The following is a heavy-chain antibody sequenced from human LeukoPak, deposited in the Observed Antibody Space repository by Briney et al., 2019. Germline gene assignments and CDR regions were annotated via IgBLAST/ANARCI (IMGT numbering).Heavy chain of an antibody. CDR1: GFTLSSYA. Sequence: GGSLRLSCAASGFTLSSYAMSWVRQAPGKGLEWVSAISGSGGSTYYADSVKGRFTISRDNSKNTLYLQMNSLRAEDTALYYCAKGRSQWLDYFDYWGQGTLDTVSS. D-gene: IGHD6-19*01. CDR3: AKGRSQWLDYFDY. J-gene: IGHJ4*02. CDR2: ISGSGGST. V-gene: IGHV3-23*01.